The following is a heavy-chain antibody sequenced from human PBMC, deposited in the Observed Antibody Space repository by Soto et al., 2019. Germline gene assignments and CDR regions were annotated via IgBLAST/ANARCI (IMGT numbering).Heavy chain of an antibody. CDR1: GYSFTNND. Sequence: ASVKVSCKASGYSFTNNDVSWVRQATGQGLEWMGWMNPGSGDTGYAQKFQGRVTMTRDISIATAYMELSSLRSDDAAIYYCARMETFGSLNWFDPWGQGTLVTVS. V-gene: IGHV1-8*01. CDR2: MNPGSGDT. J-gene: IGHJ5*02. D-gene: IGHD3-16*01. CDR3: ARMETFGSLNWFDP.